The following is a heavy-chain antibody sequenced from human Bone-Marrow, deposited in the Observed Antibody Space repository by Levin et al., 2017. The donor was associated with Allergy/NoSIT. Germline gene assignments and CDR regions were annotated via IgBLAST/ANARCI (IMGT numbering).Heavy chain of an antibody. J-gene: IGHJ4*02. D-gene: IGHD3-10*01. CDR1: GYTFTSFC. V-gene: IGHV1-18*01. Sequence: ASVKVSCKASGYTFTSFCINWVRQAPGQGLEWMGWISAHNGNTNFAQKLQGRVTMTTDTSTSTAYIELRSLRSDDTAVYYCAAFNKLVRGVPKCYFDYWGQGTLVTVSS. CDR2: ISAHNGNT. CDR3: AAFNKLVRGVPKCYFDY.